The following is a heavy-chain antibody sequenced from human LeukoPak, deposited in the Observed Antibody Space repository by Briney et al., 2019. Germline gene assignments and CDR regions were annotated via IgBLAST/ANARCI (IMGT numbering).Heavy chain of an antibody. CDR3: ARVAKERVGGVYYFDY. D-gene: IGHD1-1*01. CDR1: WITFSDYV. CDR2: IGTAGDT. V-gene: IGHV3-13*01. J-gene: IGHJ4*02. Sequence: GFLRPSFAASWITFSDYVQPVGRPARGKSLGVGLAIGTAGDTYYTGSVKGRFTISRENAKNSLYLQMNSLRAGDTAVYYCARVAKERVGGVYYFDYWGQGTLVTVSS.